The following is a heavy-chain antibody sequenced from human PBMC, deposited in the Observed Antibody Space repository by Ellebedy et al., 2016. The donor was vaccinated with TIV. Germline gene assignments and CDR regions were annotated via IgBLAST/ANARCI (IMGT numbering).Heavy chain of an antibody. D-gene: IGHD3-22*01. J-gene: IGHJ6*02. CDR2: ILDSGRT. Sequence: SETLSLXXTVSGGSTSRNYWTWIRQPPGKGLEWIGYILDSGRTDYNPSLKSRVTISVDTSKNQFSLKLSSVTAADTAVYYCARDRMYYYDSSGSYQYYGMDVWGQGTTVTVSS. CDR3: ARDRMYYYDSSGSYQYYGMDV. V-gene: IGHV4-59*01. CDR1: GGSTSRNY.